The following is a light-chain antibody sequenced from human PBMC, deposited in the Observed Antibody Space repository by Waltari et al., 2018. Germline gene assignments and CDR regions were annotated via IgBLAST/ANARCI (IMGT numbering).Light chain of an antibody. CDR1: QSVSSS. Sequence: EIVLTQSPATLSLSPGERATLSCRASQSVSSSLAWYQQKPGQAPRLLIYDASNRATGIPARFSGSGSGTDVTLTISSLEPEDFAVYYCQQRNSWPLTFGGGTKVEIK. CDR2: DAS. V-gene: IGKV3-11*01. CDR3: QQRNSWPLT. J-gene: IGKJ4*01.